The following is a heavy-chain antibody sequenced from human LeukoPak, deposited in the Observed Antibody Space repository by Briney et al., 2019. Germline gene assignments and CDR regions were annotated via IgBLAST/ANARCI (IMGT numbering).Heavy chain of an antibody. CDR3: ARDRGVGYSYGPGNMDV. CDR1: GFTFSSYW. CDR2: INSDGSST. Sequence: GGSLRLSCAASGFTFSSYWMHWVRQAPGKGLVWVSRINSDGSSTSYADSVKGRYTISRDNAKNTLYLQMNSLRAEDTAVYYCARDRGVGYSYGPGNMDVWGKGTTVTVSS. V-gene: IGHV3-74*01. J-gene: IGHJ6*03. D-gene: IGHD5-18*01.